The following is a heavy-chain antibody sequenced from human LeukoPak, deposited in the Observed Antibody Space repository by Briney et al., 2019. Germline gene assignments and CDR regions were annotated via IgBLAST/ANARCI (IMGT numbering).Heavy chain of an antibody. V-gene: IGHV3-30*04. CDR1: RFTFSSYA. Sequence: GGSLRLSCAASRFTFSSYAMHWVRQAPGKGLEWVAVMSYVGSNKYYADSVKGRFTISRDNSKNTLYLQMNSLRAEDTAVYYCARDGFRYFGSGSYYVGSWFDPWGQGTLVTVSS. D-gene: IGHD3-10*01. CDR2: MSYVGSNK. J-gene: IGHJ5*02. CDR3: ARDGFRYFGSGSYYVGSWFDP.